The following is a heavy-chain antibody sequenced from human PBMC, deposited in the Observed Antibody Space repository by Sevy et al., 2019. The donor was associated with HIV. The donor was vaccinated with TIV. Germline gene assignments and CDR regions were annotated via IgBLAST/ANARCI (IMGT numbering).Heavy chain of an antibody. Sequence: ASVKVSCKASGGTFSSYAISWVRQAPGQGLEWMGGIIPIFGTAKYAQKFQGRVTITEDKSTSTAYMELSSLRSEDTAVYYCARVGSGWYREDYYYYMDVWGKGTTVTVSS. J-gene: IGHJ6*03. D-gene: IGHD6-19*01. V-gene: IGHV1-69*06. CDR3: ARVGSGWYREDYYYYMDV. CDR2: IIPIFGTA. CDR1: GGTFSSYA.